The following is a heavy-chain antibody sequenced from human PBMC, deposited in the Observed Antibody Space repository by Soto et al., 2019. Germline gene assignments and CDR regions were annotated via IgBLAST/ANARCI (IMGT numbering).Heavy chain of an antibody. V-gene: IGHV6-1*01. CDR3: ARAYSSGWPPFDAFDI. CDR1: GDSVSRNSAA. J-gene: IGHJ3*02. CDR2: TYYRSKWYN. D-gene: IGHD6-19*01. Sequence: QTLSLTCAISGDSVSRNSAAWNWIRQSPSRGLEWLGRTYYRSKWYNDYAVSVKSRITINPDTSKNQFSLQLNSVTPEDTAVYYCARAYSSGWPPFDAFDIWGQGTMVTVSS.